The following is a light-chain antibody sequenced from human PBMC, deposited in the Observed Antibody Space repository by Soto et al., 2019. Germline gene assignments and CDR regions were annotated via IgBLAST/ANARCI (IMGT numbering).Light chain of an antibody. V-gene: IGLV2-14*01. J-gene: IGLJ3*02. CDR2: EVT. CDR3: SSYTSSSIWV. Sequence: QSALTQPASVSGSPGQSITISCTGTSSDVGGYNYVSWYQQHPGKAPKLMIYEVTNRPSGVSNRFSASKSGNTASLTISGLQAEDEADYYCSSYTSSSIWVFGGGTQLTVL. CDR1: SSDVGGYNY.